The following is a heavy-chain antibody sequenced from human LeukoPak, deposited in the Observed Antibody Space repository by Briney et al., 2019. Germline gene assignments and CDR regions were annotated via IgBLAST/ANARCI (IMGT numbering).Heavy chain of an antibody. Sequence: PGGSLRLSCAASGFTFSSYAMHWVRQAPGKGLEYVSAISSNGGSTYYANSVKGRFTISRDNSKNTLYLQMGGLRAEDMAVYYCAREESGSRNIDYWGQGTLVTVSS. CDR1: GFTFSSYA. J-gene: IGHJ4*02. V-gene: IGHV3-64*01. CDR2: ISSNGGST. CDR3: AREESGSRNIDY. D-gene: IGHD1-26*01.